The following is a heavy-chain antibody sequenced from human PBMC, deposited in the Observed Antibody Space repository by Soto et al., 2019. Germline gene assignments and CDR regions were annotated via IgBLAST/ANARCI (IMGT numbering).Heavy chain of an antibody. CDR3: ATITIFGFNWFDP. D-gene: IGHD3-3*01. CDR1: GGTFSSYA. Sequence: ASVKVSCKASGGTFSSYAISWVRQAPGQGLEWMGGIIPIFGTANYAQKFQGRVTITADESTSTAYMELSSLSSEDTAVYYCATITIFGFNWFDPWGQGTLVTVSS. V-gene: IGHV1-69*13. CDR2: IIPIFGTA. J-gene: IGHJ5*02.